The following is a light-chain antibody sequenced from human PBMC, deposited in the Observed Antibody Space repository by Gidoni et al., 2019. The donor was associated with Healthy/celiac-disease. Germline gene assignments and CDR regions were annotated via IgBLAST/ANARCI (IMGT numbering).Light chain of an antibody. CDR1: SLRSYY. V-gene: IGLV3-19*01. CDR2: GKN. Sequence: SELTQDLAVSAALGQTVRITCQGDSLRSYYASWYQQKPGQAPVLVIYGKNNRPSGLPDRFSGSSSGNTASLTITGAQAEDEADYYCNSRDSSGNHYVFGTGTKVTV. CDR3: NSRDSSGNHYV. J-gene: IGLJ1*01.